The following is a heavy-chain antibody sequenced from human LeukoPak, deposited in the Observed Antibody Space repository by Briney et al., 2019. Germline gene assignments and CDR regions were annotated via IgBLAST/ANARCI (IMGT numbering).Heavy chain of an antibody. CDR1: GYTFTSYG. J-gene: IGHJ5*02. D-gene: IGHD6-13*01. Sequence: ASVKVSCKASGYTFTSYGISWVRQAPGQGLEWMGWISAYNGNTNYAQKLQGRVTMTTDTSTSTAYMELRSLRSDDTAVYYCARDGPIAAAGPIGWFDPWGQGTLVTVSS. CDR2: ISAYNGNT. CDR3: ARDGPIAAAGPIGWFDP. V-gene: IGHV1-18*01.